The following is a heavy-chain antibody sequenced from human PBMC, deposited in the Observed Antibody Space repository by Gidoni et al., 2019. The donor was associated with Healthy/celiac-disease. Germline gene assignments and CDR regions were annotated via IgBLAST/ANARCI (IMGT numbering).Heavy chain of an antibody. V-gene: IGHV1-69*01. CDR1: GGTFSSYA. Sequence: QVQLVQSGAEVKKPGSSVKVSCKSSGGTFSSYAISWVRQAPGQGFEWMGGIIPIFGTANYAQKFQGRVTITADESTSTAYMELSSLRSEDTAVYYCARVNLGYCSSTSCGNWFDPWGQGTLVTVSS. D-gene: IGHD2-2*01. J-gene: IGHJ5*02. CDR3: ARVNLGYCSSTSCGNWFDP. CDR2: IIPIFGTA.